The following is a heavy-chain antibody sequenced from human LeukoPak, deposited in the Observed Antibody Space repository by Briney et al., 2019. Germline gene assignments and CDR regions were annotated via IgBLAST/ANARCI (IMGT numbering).Heavy chain of an antibody. CDR3: ARDHIDAVWFDP. CDR2: IYTSGST. Sequence: SETLSLTCTVSGGSISSGSYYWSWIRQPAGKGLEWIGRIYTSGSTNYNPSLKSRVTISVDTSKNQFSLKLSSVTAADTAVYYCARDHIDAVWFDPWGQGTLVTVSS. CDR1: GGSISSGSYY. J-gene: IGHJ5*02. V-gene: IGHV4-61*02.